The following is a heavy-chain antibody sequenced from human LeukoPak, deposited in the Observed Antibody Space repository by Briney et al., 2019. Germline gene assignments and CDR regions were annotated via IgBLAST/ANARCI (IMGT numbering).Heavy chain of an antibody. CDR2: ISSSSSYI. Sequence: PGGSLRLSCAASGFTFSSYAMSWVRQAPGKGLEWVSSISSSSSYIYYADSVKGRFTISRDNAKNSLYLQMNSLRAEDTAVYYCARVIAFRGYMDVWGKGTTVTVSS. J-gene: IGHJ6*03. V-gene: IGHV3-21*06. D-gene: IGHD3-16*02. CDR3: ARVIAFRGYMDV. CDR1: GFTFSSYA.